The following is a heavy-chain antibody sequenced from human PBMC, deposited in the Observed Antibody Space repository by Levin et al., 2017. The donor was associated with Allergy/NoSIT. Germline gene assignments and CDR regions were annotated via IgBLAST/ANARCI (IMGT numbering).Heavy chain of an antibody. J-gene: IGHJ4*02. CDR1: GGPINSGGYY. V-gene: IGHV4-31*03. CDR2: IYYSGIT. Sequence: SQTLSLTCTVSGGPINSGGYYWSWIRQHPGKGLEWIGYIYYSGITYYNPSLRSRLTLSVDTSKNRFSLKLNSVTAADTAVYYGARAEYSYGSGSPFDSWCQGALVTVSS. CDR3: ARAEYSYGSGSPFDS. D-gene: IGHD3-10*01.